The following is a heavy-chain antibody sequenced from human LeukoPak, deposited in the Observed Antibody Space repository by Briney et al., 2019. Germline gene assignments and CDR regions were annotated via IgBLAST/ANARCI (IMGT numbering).Heavy chain of an antibody. V-gene: IGHV3-21*01. Sequence: GGSLRLSCAASGFTFSSYSMNWVRQAPGKGLEWVSSISSSSSYIYYADSVKGRFTISRDNSKNTLYLQMNSLRAEDTAVYYCARDLFGLKIAAAGTSAFDIWGQGTMVTVSS. CDR3: ARDLFGLKIAAAGTSAFDI. D-gene: IGHD6-13*01. CDR2: ISSSSSYI. CDR1: GFTFSSYS. J-gene: IGHJ3*02.